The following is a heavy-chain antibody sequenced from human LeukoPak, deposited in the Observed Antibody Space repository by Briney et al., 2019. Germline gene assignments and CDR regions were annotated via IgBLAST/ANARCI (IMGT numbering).Heavy chain of an antibody. D-gene: IGHD4-17*01. CDR2: ITTGSTV. J-gene: IGHJ3*02. CDR1: GFTFNTYR. V-gene: IGHV3-48*01. Sequence: GGSLRLSCAASGFTFNTYRMNWVRQAPGKGLEWIAHITTGSTVYYADSVKGRFTISRDNAKNSLYLQMNSLRPEDTALYYCTKRQRGLRAFDTWGQGTKVTVST. CDR3: TKRQRGLRAFDT.